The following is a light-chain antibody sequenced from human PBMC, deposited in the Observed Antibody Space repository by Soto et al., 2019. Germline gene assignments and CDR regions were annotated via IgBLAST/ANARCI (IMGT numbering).Light chain of an antibody. J-gene: IGKJ1*01. Sequence: DIQMTQSPSSLSASVGDRVTITCQASQDISNYLNWYQQKPGKAPQLLIYDASNLETGVPSRFSGSGSGTDFTFTISSLQPEDIATYDCQQHDNLPPWTFGQGTKVEIK. CDR1: QDISNY. V-gene: IGKV1-33*01. CDR2: DAS. CDR3: QQHDNLPPWT.